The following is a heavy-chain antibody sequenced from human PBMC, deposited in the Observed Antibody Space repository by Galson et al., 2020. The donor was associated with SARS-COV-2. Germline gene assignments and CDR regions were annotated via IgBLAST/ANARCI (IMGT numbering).Heavy chain of an antibody. V-gene: IGHV4-31*03. CDR3: ARDMRSSGGGSYFFDY. D-gene: IGHD6-19*01. CDR2: SSYSGST. CDR1: GGSIGSGGYY. J-gene: IGHJ4*02. Sequence: TVSLTCTVSGGSIGSGGYYWTWIRQHPGKGLEWIGYSSYSGSTYYNPSLKSRVTISVDTSKNQFSLNLNSVTAADTAVYYCARDMRSSGGGSYFFDYWGQGALVTVSS.